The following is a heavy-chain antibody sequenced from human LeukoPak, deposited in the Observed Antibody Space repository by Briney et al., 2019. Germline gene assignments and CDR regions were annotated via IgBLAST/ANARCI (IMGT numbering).Heavy chain of an antibody. CDR2: IYYSGST. J-gene: IGHJ5*02. CDR1: GGSISSSSYY. Sequence: SETLSLTCTVSGGSISSSSYYWGWIRQPPGKGLEWIGSIYYSGSTYYNPSLRSRVTISVDTSKNQFSLKLSSVTAADTAVYYCARAPRITIFGVVKNWFDPWGQGTLVTVSS. V-gene: IGHV4-39*07. D-gene: IGHD3-3*01. CDR3: ARAPRITIFGVVKNWFDP.